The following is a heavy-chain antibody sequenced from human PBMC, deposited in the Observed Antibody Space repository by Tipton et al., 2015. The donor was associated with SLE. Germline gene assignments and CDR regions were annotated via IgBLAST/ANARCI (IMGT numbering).Heavy chain of an antibody. V-gene: IGHV4-59*12. J-gene: IGHJ4*02. CDR3: AGRGDLVVEVAHLDY. CDR2: IHYSGST. D-gene: IGHD2-21*01. Sequence: TLSLTCTVSGGSISSYYWSWIRQPPGKGLEWIGYIHYSGSTNYNPSLKSRVTISVDTSKNQFSLSLISVTAADTAVYYCAGRGDLVVEVAHLDYWGQGILVTVSS. CDR1: GGSISSYY.